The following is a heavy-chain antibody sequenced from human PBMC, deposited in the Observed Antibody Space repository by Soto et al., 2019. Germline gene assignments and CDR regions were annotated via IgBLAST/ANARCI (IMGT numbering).Heavy chain of an antibody. CDR1: GYTFTSYA. V-gene: IGHV1-18*01. CDR2: ISAYNGNT. CDR3: ARCGPPAGY. D-gene: IGHD6-25*01. Sequence: QVQLVQSGAEVKKPGASVKVSCKASGYTFTSYAISWVRQAPGQGLEWMGWISAYNGNTNYAQKRQGRVTMTTDTFTTTAYMELRSLRSADTAAYYCARCGPPAGYWGQGTLVTVSS. J-gene: IGHJ4*02.